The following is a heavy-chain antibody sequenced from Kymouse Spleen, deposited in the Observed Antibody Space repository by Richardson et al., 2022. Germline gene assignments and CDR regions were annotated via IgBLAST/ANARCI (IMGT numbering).Heavy chain of an antibody. D-gene: IGHD3-10*01. V-gene: IGHV3-13*01. CDR2: IGTAGDT. CDR3: ARGYYGSGSFMDV. Sequence: EVQLVESGGGLVQPGGSLRLSCAASGFTFSSYDMHWVRQATGKGLEWVSAIGTAGDTYYPGSVKGRFTISRENAKNSLYLQMNSLRAGDTAVYYCARGYYGSGSFMDVWGQGTTVTVSS. J-gene: IGHJ6*02. CDR1: GFTFSSYD.